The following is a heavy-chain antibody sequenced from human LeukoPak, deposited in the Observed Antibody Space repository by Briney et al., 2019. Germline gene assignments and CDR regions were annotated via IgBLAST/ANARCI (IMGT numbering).Heavy chain of an antibody. V-gene: IGHV3-30*18. CDR1: GFIFSSYG. D-gene: IGHD6-13*01. CDR2: ISYDGRNK. Sequence: QPGRSLRLSCVAPGFIFSSYGMHWVRHAPGKGMEWVAVISYDGRNKDYADSVKGRFTTSRDNSKNTLYLQMNSLRAEDTAVYYCAKRVAAADTDYWGQGTLVTVSS. J-gene: IGHJ4*02. CDR3: AKRVAAADTDY.